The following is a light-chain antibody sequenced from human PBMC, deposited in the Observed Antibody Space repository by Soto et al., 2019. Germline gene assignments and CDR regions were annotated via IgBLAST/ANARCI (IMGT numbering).Light chain of an antibody. CDR2: EVS. V-gene: IGKV2-30*01. CDR3: MQGTHWPLT. CDR1: QSLLFSTGITY. Sequence: EVVLTQSPLSLPVTVGQPATVSCRSSQSLLFSTGITYLTWFHQRPGQPPRRLISEVSNRESGVPDRFSGSGSGTDFTLRISRVEAEDVGLFYCMQGTHWPLTVGGGTRVEIK. J-gene: IGKJ4*01.